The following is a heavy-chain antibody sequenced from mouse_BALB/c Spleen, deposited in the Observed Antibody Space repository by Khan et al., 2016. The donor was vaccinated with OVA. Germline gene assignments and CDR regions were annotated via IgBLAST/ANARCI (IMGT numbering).Heavy chain of an antibody. CDR1: GYSITSGYN. J-gene: IGHJ3*01. V-gene: IGHV3-1*02. CDR2: IHYSGST. D-gene: IGHD4-1*01. CDR3: AVGFPTY. Sequence: EVQLQESGPDLVKPSQSLSLTCTVTGYSITSGYNWHWIRQFPGNKLEWMGYIHYSGSTNYNPSLKSRISITRDTSKNQFFLQLNSVTSEDTATYYCAVGFPTYWGQGTLVTVSA.